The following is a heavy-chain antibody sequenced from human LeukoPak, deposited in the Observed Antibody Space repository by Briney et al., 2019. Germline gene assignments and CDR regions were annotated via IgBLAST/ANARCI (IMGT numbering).Heavy chain of an antibody. Sequence: SETLSLTCTVSGGSISSYYWTWIRQSPGKGLEWIGEINHSGSTNYNPSLKSRVTISVDTSKNQFSLKLSSVTAADTAVYYCARRKRLLWFGEDFYYFDYWGQGTLVTVSS. D-gene: IGHD3-10*01. J-gene: IGHJ4*02. CDR1: GGSISSYY. CDR3: ARRKRLLWFGEDFYYFDY. V-gene: IGHV4-34*01. CDR2: INHSGST.